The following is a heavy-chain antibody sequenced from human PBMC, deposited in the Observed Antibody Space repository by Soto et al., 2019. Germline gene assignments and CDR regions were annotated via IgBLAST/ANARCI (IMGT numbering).Heavy chain of an antibody. CDR1: GFTFSSYA. CDR3: ARGPGGTRFLEWLLAYFDY. D-gene: IGHD3-3*01. V-gene: IGHV3-30-3*01. CDR2: ISYDGSNK. J-gene: IGHJ4*02. Sequence: GGSLRLSCAASGFTFSSYAMHWVRQAPGKGLEWVAVISYDGSNKYYADSVKGRFTISRDNSKNTLYLQMNSLRAEDTAVYYCARGPGGTRFLEWLLAYFDYWGQGTLVTVSS.